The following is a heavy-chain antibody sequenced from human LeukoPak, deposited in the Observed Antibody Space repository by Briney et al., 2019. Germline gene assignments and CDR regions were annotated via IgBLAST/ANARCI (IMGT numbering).Heavy chain of an antibody. CDR3: ATIENDGRVDY. CDR1: GDSISSYY. V-gene: IGHV4-59*01. CDR2: IYYSGST. Sequence: SETLSLTCTVSGDSISSYYWSWIRQPPGKGLEWIGYIYYSGSTNYNPSLKSRVTISVDTSKNQFSLKLSSVTAADTAVYYCATIENDGRVDYWGQGTLVTVSS. D-gene: IGHD4-23*01. J-gene: IGHJ4*02.